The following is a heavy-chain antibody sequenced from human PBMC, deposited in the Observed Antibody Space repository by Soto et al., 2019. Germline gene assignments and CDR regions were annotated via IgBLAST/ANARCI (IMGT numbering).Heavy chain of an antibody. D-gene: IGHD3-3*01. Sequence: EVQLLESGGGLLQPGGSLRLSCAASGFTFSSYAMSWVRQAPGKGLEWVSGMSGNGGSAYYADSGKGRFTISRDNSKKTLYLQLNSLRDEDTAVYYCAKGPIFGVENIYDYWGQGTLVTVSS. J-gene: IGHJ4*02. CDR1: GFTFSSYA. CDR3: AKGPIFGVENIYDY. V-gene: IGHV3-23*01. CDR2: MSGNGGSA.